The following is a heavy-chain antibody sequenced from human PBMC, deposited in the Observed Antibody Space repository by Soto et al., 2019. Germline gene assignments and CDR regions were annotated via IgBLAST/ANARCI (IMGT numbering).Heavy chain of an antibody. CDR3: TREAVVAENWFDP. Sequence: QVRLVQSGAEVKRPGASVKVSCRASGYTFVDYALHWVRQAPGQGLEWVGWMNPKTGNIKSSHKFEDRVSITRDTATSTAYMELSGLRSEDTAVYFCTREAVVAENWFDPLGQGTLVTVSS. V-gene: IGHV1-3*01. CDR1: GYTFVDYA. J-gene: IGHJ5*02. D-gene: IGHD3-22*01. CDR2: MNPKTGNI.